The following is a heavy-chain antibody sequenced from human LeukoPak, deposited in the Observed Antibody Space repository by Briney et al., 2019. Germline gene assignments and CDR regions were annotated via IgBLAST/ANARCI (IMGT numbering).Heavy chain of an antibody. J-gene: IGHJ4*02. Sequence: SETLSLTCTVSGGSISSFFWSWIRQPPGKGLEWIGSMHYSGDTKYNPSLRSRVSLSIDTSKQQFSLRLSSVTAADTAVYYCARDLGLERNRWNYFESWGQGTLVTVSS. CDR3: ARDLGLERNRWNYFES. CDR1: GGSISSFF. V-gene: IGHV4-59*01. D-gene: IGHD1-1*01. CDR2: MHYSGDT.